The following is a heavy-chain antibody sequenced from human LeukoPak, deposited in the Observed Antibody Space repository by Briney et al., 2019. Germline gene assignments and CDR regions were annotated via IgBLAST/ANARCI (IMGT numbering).Heavy chain of an antibody. CDR2: ISWNSGSI. CDR3: AKEGDNENWNYVLDY. CDR1: GFTFYDYA. Sequence: GGSLRLSCAASGFTFYDYAMHWVRHAPGKGLEWVSGISWNSGSIGYADSVKGRFTISRDNAKNSLYLQMNRLRAEDTALYYCAKEGDNENWNYVLDYWGQGTLVTVSS. J-gene: IGHJ4*02. V-gene: IGHV3-9*01. D-gene: IGHD1-7*01.